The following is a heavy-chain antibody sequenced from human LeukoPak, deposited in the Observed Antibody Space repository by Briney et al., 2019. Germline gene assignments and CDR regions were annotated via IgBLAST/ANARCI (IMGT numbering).Heavy chain of an antibody. D-gene: IGHD3-9*01. CDR3: ARDGFDWLLSDDAFDI. J-gene: IGHJ3*02. V-gene: IGHV3-21*01. CDR2: ISSSSSYI. CDR1: GFTFSSYS. Sequence: GGSLRLSCAASGFTFSSYSMNWVRQAPGKGLEWISSISSSSSYIYYADSVKGRFTISRDNAKNSLYLQMNSLRAEDTAVYYCARDGFDWLLSDDAFDIWGQGTMVTVSS.